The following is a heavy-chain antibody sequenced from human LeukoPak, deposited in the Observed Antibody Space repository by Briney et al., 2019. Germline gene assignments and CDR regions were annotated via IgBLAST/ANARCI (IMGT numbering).Heavy chain of an antibody. D-gene: IGHD3-3*01. J-gene: IGHJ5*02. Sequence: SETLSLTCTVSGGSISSSSYYWGWIRQPPGKGLEWIGSIYYSGSTYYNPSLKSRITISADTSKNQFSLKLSSVTAADTAVDYCARDGEDYDFWSGYYSWFDPWGQGTLVTVSS. CDR3: ARDGEDYDFWSGYYSWFDP. CDR2: IYYSGST. CDR1: GGSISSSSYY. V-gene: IGHV4-39*07.